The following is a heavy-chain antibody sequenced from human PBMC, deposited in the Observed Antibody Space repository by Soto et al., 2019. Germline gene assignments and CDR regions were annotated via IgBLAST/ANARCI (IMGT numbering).Heavy chain of an antibody. J-gene: IGHJ4*02. CDR1: GGTFSRYA. V-gene: IGHV1-69*13. Sequence: SVKVSWKASGGTFSRYAINWVRQAPGQGLEWMGGIIPMFGTANYAQKFQGRVTITADESTNTGYMELRSLISEDTAVYYCARDGTLYDSSGYYYLYWGQGTLVTVSS. CDR3: ARDGTLYDSSGYYYLY. D-gene: IGHD3-22*01. CDR2: IIPMFGTA.